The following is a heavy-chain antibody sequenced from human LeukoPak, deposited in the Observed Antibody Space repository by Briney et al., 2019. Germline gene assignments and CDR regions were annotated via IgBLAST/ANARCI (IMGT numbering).Heavy chain of an antibody. CDR2: ISGSGGST. V-gene: IGHV3-23*01. J-gene: IGHJ4*02. D-gene: IGHD3-3*01. CDR1: GFTFSSYA. CDR3: AKDRRRITIFGVVTGRGYYFDY. Sequence: GGSLRLSCAAYGFTFSSYAMSWVRQAPGKGLEWVSAISGSGGSTYYADSVKGRLTISRDNSKNTLYLQMNSLRAEDTAVYYCAKDRRRITIFGVVTGRGYYFDYWGQGTLVTVSS.